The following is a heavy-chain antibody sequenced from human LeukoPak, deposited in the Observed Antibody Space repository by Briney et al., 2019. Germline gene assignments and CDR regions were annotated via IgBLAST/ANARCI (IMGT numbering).Heavy chain of an antibody. CDR3: ARESDIAAASNWFDP. D-gene: IGHD6-13*01. CDR2: IYYSGST. V-gene: IGHV4-39*07. Sequence: SETLSLTCTVSGGSISSSSYYWGWIRQPPGKGLEWIGSIYYSGSTNYNPSLKSRVTISVDTSKNQFSLKLSSVTAADTAVYYCARESDIAAASNWFDPWGQGTLVTVSS. J-gene: IGHJ5*02. CDR1: GGSISSSSYY.